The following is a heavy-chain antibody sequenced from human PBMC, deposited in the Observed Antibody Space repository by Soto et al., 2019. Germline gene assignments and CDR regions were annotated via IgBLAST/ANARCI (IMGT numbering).Heavy chain of an antibody. V-gene: IGHV3-30-3*02. CDR2: ISYDGSNK. Sequence: QVQLVESGGGVVQPGRSLRLSCAASGFTFSSYAMHWVRQAPGKGLEWVAVISYDGSNKYYADSVKGRFTISRDNSKNTLYLQMNSLRAEDTAVYYCAKRGFGEANDAFDIWGQGTMVTVSS. CDR3: AKRGFGEANDAFDI. J-gene: IGHJ3*02. D-gene: IGHD3-10*01. CDR1: GFTFSSYA.